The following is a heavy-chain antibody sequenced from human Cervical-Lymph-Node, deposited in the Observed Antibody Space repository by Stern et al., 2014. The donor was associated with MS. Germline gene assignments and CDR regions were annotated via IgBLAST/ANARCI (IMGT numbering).Heavy chain of an antibody. J-gene: IGHJ5*02. CDR3: TIEMAACRFDP. Sequence: EMQLVESGGGLVQPGGSLRLSCTASGVSVSASYMTWVRQAPGKGLEWVALIYSSNNVNYGDSVKGRFTIARDRSKNTVHLQMNSLRVEDTGVYYCTIEMAACRFDPWGQGTLVAVSS. D-gene: IGHD6-25*01. CDR1: GVSVSASY. V-gene: IGHV3-66*01. CDR2: IYSSNNV.